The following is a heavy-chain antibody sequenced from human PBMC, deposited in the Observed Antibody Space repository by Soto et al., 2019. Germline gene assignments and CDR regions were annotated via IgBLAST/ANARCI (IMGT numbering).Heavy chain of an antibody. Sequence: QVQLVQSGAEVKKPGSSVKVSCKASGGTFSSYAISWVRQAPGQGLEWMGGIIPIFGTAVYAQKFQGRVTITADESTSTAYMELSSLRSEDTAVYYCASHSSLRGYCISTSCYGYYYGMDVWGQGTTVTVSS. D-gene: IGHD2-2*01. CDR2: IIPIFGTA. CDR3: ASHSSLRGYCISTSCYGYYYGMDV. V-gene: IGHV1-69*12. CDR1: GGTFSSYA. J-gene: IGHJ6*02.